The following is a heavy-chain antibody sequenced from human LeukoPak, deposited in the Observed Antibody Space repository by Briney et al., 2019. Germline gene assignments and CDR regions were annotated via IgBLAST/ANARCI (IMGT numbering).Heavy chain of an antibody. V-gene: IGHV3-48*02. CDR1: EFTFSAYW. CDR3: ASSGSYRFDY. Sequence: GGSLRLSCAASEFTFSAYWMNWVRQAPGKGLEWVSHITASGTAMFYADSVKGRFTISRDNAKNSLYLQMNSLRDEDTAVYYCASSGSYRFDYWGQGTLVTVSS. J-gene: IGHJ4*02. CDR2: ITASGTAM. D-gene: IGHD1-26*01.